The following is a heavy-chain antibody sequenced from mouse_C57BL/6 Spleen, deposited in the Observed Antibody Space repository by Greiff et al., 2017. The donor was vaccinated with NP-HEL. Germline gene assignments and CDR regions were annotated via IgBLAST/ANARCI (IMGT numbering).Heavy chain of an antibody. CDR3: TRSPITTVVAPFAY. J-gene: IGHJ3*01. V-gene: IGHV1-5*01. Sequence: DVKLQESGTVLARPGASVKMSCKTSGYTFTSYWMHWVKPRPGQGLEWIGAIYPGNSDTSYNQKFKGKAKLTAVTSASTAYMELSSLTNEDSAVYYCTRSPITTVVAPFAYWGQGTLVTVSA. CDR2: IYPGNSDT. D-gene: IGHD1-1*01. CDR1: GYTFTSYW.